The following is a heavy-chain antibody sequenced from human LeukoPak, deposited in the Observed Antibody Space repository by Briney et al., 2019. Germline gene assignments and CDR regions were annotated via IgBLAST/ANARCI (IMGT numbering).Heavy chain of an antibody. V-gene: IGHV4-59*01. CDR3: ARVDTASFDP. D-gene: IGHD5-18*01. Sequence: SETLSLTCTVSGGSISSYYWSWLRQPPGRGLEWIGYIHYSGSTNYNPSLESRVTLSVDTSKNQFSLKLSSVTAADTAVYYCARVDTASFDPWGQGTLVTVSS. J-gene: IGHJ5*02. CDR2: IHYSGST. CDR1: GGSISSYY.